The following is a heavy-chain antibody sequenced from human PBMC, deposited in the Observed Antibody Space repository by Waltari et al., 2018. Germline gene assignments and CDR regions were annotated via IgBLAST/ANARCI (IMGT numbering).Heavy chain of an antibody. CDR2: VSAKSDYT. J-gene: IGHJ4*02. CDR1: GFIFGSYA. CDR3: ARYISRGRELIS. D-gene: IGHD1-7*01. V-gene: IGHV3-23*01. Sequence: EVQLLESGGGLVQPGGSLRLSCIASGFIFGSYAMTWGRQAPGKGLEWVAGVSAKSDYTSYADSAKGRFTVSRDNSKNTLFLQMNSLRVEDTALYYCARYISRGRELISWGQGTLVTVAS.